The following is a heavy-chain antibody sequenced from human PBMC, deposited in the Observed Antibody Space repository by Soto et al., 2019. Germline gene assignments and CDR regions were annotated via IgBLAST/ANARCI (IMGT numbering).Heavy chain of an antibody. V-gene: IGHV4-30-4*01. CDR3: VRGGGSVRGFDL. CDR2: IHYSGDT. CDR1: GGSLIRGDYY. Sequence: QVQLQESGPGLVKPSQTLSLTCTVSGGSLIRGDYYWSWIRQPPGKGLEWIGDIHYSGDTNYNPSLKSRITISIDTSKNQFSLKLSSVTAADTAVYYCVRGGGSVRGFDLWGQGTLVTVSS. J-gene: IGHJ5*02. D-gene: IGHD5-12*01.